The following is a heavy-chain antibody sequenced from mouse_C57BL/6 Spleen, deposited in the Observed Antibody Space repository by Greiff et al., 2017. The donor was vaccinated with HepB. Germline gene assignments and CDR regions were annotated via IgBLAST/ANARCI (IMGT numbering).Heavy chain of an antibody. CDR2: IDPEDGDT. V-gene: IGHV14-1*01. Sequence: EVKLQQSGAELVRPGASVKLSCTASGFNIKDYYMHWVKQRPEQGLEWIGRIDPEDGDTEYAPKFQGKATMTADTSSNTAYLQLSSLTSEDTAVYYCTTDDYEGGDYFDYWGQGTTLTVSS. CDR3: TTDDYEGGDYFDY. CDR1: GFNIKDYY. J-gene: IGHJ2*01. D-gene: IGHD2-4*01.